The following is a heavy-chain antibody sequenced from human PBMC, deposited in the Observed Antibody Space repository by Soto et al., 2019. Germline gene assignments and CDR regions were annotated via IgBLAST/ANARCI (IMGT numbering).Heavy chain of an antibody. CDR2: ISNNGGST. J-gene: IGHJ3*02. V-gene: IGHV3-64D*06. Sequence: GGSLRLSCLASRFTFSNYPMHWVRQSPGKGLEYVSTISNNGGSTYYADSVKGRFTISRDNSKNTLYLQMSSLRPEDTAVYYCVKYYYDSSGYYGLNAFDIWGQGTMVTVSS. D-gene: IGHD3-22*01. CDR1: RFTFSNYP. CDR3: VKYYYDSSGYYGLNAFDI.